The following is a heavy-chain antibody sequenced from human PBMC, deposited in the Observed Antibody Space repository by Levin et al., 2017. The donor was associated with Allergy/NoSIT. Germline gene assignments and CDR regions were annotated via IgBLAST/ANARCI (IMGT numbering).Heavy chain of an antibody. J-gene: IGHJ3*02. CDR1: GFTFSSYG. CDR3: ARDRHYNYYDSSGYKTDAFDI. D-gene: IGHD3-22*01. Sequence: GGSLRLSCAASGFTFSSYGMHWVRQAPGKGLEWVAVIWYDGSNKYYADSVKGRFTISRDNSKNTLYLQMNSLRAEDTAVYYCARDRHYNYYDSSGYKTDAFDIWGQGTMVTVSS. V-gene: IGHV3-33*01. CDR2: IWYDGSNK.